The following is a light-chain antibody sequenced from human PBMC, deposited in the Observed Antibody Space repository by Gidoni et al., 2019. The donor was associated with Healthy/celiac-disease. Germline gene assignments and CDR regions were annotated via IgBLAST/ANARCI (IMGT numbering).Light chain of an antibody. CDR2: QDS. CDR1: KLGDKY. Sequence: SYELTQPPSVSVSPGQTASITCSGDKLGDKYACWYQQKPGQSPWLVIYQDSKRPSGISARFSGSNSGNTATLTISGTQAMDEADYYCQAWDSSHVVFGGGTKLTVL. CDR3: QAWDSSHVV. J-gene: IGLJ2*01. V-gene: IGLV3-1*01.